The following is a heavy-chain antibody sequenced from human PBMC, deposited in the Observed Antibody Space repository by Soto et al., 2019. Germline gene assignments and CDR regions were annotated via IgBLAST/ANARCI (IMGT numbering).Heavy chain of an antibody. CDR2: INPNSGGT. J-gene: IGHJ5*02. CDR1: GYTFTGYY. CDR3: ARDPSPTAVAGQLGFDP. D-gene: IGHD6-19*01. V-gene: IGHV1-2*02. Sequence: ASVKVSCKASGYTFTGYYMHWVRQAPGQGLEWMGWINPNSGGTNYAQKFQGRVTMTRDTSISTAYMELSRLRSDDTAVYYCARDPSPTAVAGQLGFDPWGQGTLVTVSS.